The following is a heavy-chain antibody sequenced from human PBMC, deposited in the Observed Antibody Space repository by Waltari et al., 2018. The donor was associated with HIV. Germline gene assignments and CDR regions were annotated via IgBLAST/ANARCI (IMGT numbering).Heavy chain of an antibody. CDR2: ISSSSSYI. J-gene: IGHJ6*02. CDR1: GFTFSSYS. D-gene: IGHD3-3*01. Sequence: EVQLVESGGGLVKPGGSLRLSCAASGFTFSSYSMNWVRQAPGKGLDWVSSISSSSSYIYYADSVKGRFTISRDNAKNSLYLQMNSLRAEDTAVYYCARDLGYYDFWIPPYFYYYGMDVWGQGTTVTVSS. CDR3: ARDLGYYDFWIPPYFYYYGMDV. V-gene: IGHV3-21*01.